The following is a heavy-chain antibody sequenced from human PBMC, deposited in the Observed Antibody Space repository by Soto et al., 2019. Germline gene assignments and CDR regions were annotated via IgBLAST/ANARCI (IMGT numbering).Heavy chain of an antibody. CDR2: IFHNGST. J-gene: IGHJ2*01. V-gene: IGHV4-30-2*01. Sequence: LSDTLALSGASISSGVYSWNWIRQPLGNGVEWIAYIFHNGSTFYNSSLKPGVSISVDRSKNQFSLKLKSVTETDSAVYYCARVKVGDLFRFNGFCDLWGRGTRVTVS. CDR3: ARVKVGDLFRFNGFCDL. CDR1: GASISSGVYS. D-gene: IGHD1-26*01.